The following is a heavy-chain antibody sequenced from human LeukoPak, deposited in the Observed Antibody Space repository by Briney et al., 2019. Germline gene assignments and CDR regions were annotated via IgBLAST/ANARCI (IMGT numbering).Heavy chain of an antibody. CDR1: GFTFSNYW. CDR2: IKQDESEK. CDR3: ARALDSSSSRYQAFEE. V-gene: IGHV3-7*01. J-gene: IGHJ4*02. Sequence: GGSLRLSCSASGFTFSNYWMSWVRQAPGKGVEWVANIKQDESEKYYVDSVKGRFTISRDNAKSSLYLQMNSLRAEDTAVYYCARALDSSSSRYQAFEEWGQGTLVTVSS. D-gene: IGHD2-2*01.